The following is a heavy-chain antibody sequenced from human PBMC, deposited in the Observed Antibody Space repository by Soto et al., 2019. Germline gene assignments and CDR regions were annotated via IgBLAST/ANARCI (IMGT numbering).Heavy chain of an antibody. CDR2: IYYSGST. CDR1: GGSISSYY. V-gene: IGHV4-59*01. CDR3: ASLKRGSWFEY. D-gene: IGHD6-13*01. J-gene: IGHJ4*02. Sequence: PSETLSLTCTVSGGSISSYYWSWIRQPPGKGLEWIGYIYYSGSTNYNPSLKSRVTISVDTSKNQFSLKLSSVTAADTAVYYCASLKRGSWFEYGGQGTLVTVSS.